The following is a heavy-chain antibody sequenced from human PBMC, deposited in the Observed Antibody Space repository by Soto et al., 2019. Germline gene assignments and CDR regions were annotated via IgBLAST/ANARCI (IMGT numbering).Heavy chain of an antibody. Sequence: SVKVSCKASGGTFSSYAISWVRQAPGQGLEWMGGIIPIFGTANYAQKFQGRVTITADESTSTAYMELSSLRSEDTAVYYCARDSYYYDSSGPRMDYWGQGTLVTVSS. CDR3: ARDSYYYDSSGPRMDY. J-gene: IGHJ4*02. V-gene: IGHV1-69*13. CDR2: IIPIFGTA. D-gene: IGHD3-22*01. CDR1: GGTFSSYA.